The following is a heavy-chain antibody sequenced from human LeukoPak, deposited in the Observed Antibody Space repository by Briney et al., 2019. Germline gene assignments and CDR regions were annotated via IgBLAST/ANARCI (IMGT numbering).Heavy chain of an antibody. D-gene: IGHD2-15*01. J-gene: IGHJ6*04. Sequence: SVKVSCKASGGTFSSYAISWVRQAPGQGLEWMGAIIPIFGTANYAQKFQGRVTITADESTSTAYMELSSLRSEDTAVYYCASSTRGIVVAYYYYGMDVWGKGTTVTVSS. CDR1: GGTFSSYA. CDR2: IIPIFGTA. V-gene: IGHV1-69*01. CDR3: ASSTRGIVVAYYYYGMDV.